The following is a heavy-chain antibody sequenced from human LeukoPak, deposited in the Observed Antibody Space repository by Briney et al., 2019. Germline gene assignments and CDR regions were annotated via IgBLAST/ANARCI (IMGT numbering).Heavy chain of an antibody. CDR3: ARGMGDTAMPMEDDY. D-gene: IGHD5-18*01. CDR2: INAGNGNT. V-gene: IGHV1-3*01. CDR1: GYTFTSYA. Sequence: ASVKVSCKASGYTFTSYAMHWVRQAPGQRLEWMGWINAGNGNTKYSQKFQGRVTITTDESTSTAYMELSSLRSEDTAVYYCARGMGDTAMPMEDDYWGQGTLVTVSS. J-gene: IGHJ4*02.